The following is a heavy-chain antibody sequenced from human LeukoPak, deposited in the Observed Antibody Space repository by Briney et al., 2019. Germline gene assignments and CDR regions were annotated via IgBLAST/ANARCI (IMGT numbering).Heavy chain of an antibody. D-gene: IGHD3-10*01. CDR1: GFTFSDHY. CDR3: ARASTMVRGVSPYYYYYGMDV. J-gene: IGHJ6*02. V-gene: IGHV3-72*01. CDR2: TRNKANSYTT. Sequence: GGSLRLSCAASGFTFSDHYMDWVREAPGKGLEWVGGTRNKANSYTTEHAASVNGRFTISRDDSKNSLYLQMNSLKTEDTAVYHCARASTMVRGVSPYYYYYGMDVWGQGTLVTVSS.